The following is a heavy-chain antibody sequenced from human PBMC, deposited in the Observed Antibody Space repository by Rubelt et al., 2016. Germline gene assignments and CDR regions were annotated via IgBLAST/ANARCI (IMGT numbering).Heavy chain of an antibody. D-gene: IGHD3-10*01. J-gene: IGHJ4*02. Sequence: GGSLRLSCAASGFTFNSHGMHWVRQAPGKGLEWVAFIRYDGSNKYYPNSVKGRFTIARDNSKNTLYLQMDSLRAEDTAVYYCARARSMVRGVIDYWGQGTLVTVSS. CDR1: GFTFNSHG. V-gene: IGHV3-30*02. CDR2: IRYDGSNK. CDR3: ARARSMVRGVIDY.